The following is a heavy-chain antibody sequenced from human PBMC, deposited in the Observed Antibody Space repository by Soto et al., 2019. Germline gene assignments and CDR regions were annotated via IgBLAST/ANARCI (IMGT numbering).Heavy chain of an antibody. CDR2: ISSSSSYI. CDR1: GFTFSSYS. J-gene: IGHJ4*02. Sequence: PGGSLRLCCAASGFTFSSYSMNWVRQAPGKGLEWVSSISSSSSYIYYADSVKGRFTISRDNAKNSLYLQMNSLRAEDTAVYYCARALRAVLRFLERLPGTIFDYWGQGTLVTVSS. V-gene: IGHV3-21*01. D-gene: IGHD3-3*01. CDR3: ARALRAVLRFLERLPGTIFDY.